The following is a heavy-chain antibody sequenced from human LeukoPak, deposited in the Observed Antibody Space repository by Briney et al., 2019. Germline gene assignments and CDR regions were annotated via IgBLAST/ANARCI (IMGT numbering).Heavy chain of an antibody. CDR3: ARDSGYCSGGSCYNDAFDI. CDR1: GFTFSSYW. CDR2: ISSSSRYI. J-gene: IGHJ3*02. D-gene: IGHD2-15*01. V-gene: IGHV3-21*01. Sequence: GGSLRLSCAASGFTFSSYWMSWVRQAPGKGLEWVSSISSSSRYIYYADSVKGRFTISRDNAKNSLYLQMNSLRAEDTAVYYCARDSGYCSGGSCYNDAFDIWGQGTMVTVSS.